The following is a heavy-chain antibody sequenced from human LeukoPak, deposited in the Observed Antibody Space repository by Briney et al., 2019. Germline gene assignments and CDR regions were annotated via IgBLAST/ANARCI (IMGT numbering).Heavy chain of an antibody. CDR2: IYLDDSDT. V-gene: IGHV5-51*01. D-gene: IGHD1-20*01. CDR1: GYTFSDYW. CDR3: ARFLGDNNWAQRRHFDS. Sequence: GESLKISCKASGYTFSDYWIGWVRQMPGKGPVCLGIIYLDDSDTRYSPSFQGQVTISADKSISTAYLQWTSLKASDTAMHYCARFLGDNNWAQRRHFDSWGQGTLVTVSS. J-gene: IGHJ5*01.